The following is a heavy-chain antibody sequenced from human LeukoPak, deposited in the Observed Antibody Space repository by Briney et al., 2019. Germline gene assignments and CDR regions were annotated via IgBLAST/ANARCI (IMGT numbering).Heavy chain of an antibody. CDR3: ARAYYYDSSAYSPDY. Sequence: GASVTVSCKASGYTFTSYYMHWVRQAPGQGLEWMGIINPSGGSTSYAQKFQGRVTMTRDTSTSTVYMELSSLRSEDTAVYYCARAYYYDSSAYSPDYWGQGTLVTVSS. D-gene: IGHD3-22*01. CDR2: INPSGGST. V-gene: IGHV1-46*01. CDR1: GYTFTSYY. J-gene: IGHJ4*02.